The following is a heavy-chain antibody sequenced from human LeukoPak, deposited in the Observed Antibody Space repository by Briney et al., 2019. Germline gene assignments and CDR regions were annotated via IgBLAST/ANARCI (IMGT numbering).Heavy chain of an antibody. J-gene: IGHJ6*02. Sequence: SQTLSLTCNVSGGSINNGGYYWSWIRQHPEKGLGWIGHIYYSGSTYYNPSLKSRVAISVDTSKKQFSLKLSSVTAADTAVYYCARTYCSTTSCPWGYLYGMDVWGQGTTVTVSS. CDR3: ARTYCSTTSCPWGYLYGMDV. CDR2: IYYSGST. V-gene: IGHV4-31*03. CDR1: GGSINNGGYY. D-gene: IGHD2-2*01.